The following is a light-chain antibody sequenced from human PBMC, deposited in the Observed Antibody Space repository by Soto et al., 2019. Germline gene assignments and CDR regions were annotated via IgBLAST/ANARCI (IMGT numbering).Light chain of an antibody. CDR1: SSDIGDYNY. CDR3: SSHTSTSTWV. CDR2: EVG. V-gene: IGLV2-14*01. J-gene: IGLJ3*02. Sequence: QSALTQPACVSVSPGQSITISCTGTSSDIGDYNYVSWYQQHPGKAPKLIIFEVGDRPSGVSNRFSGSKSGYTASLTISGLQAEDEADYYCSSHTSTSTWVFGAGTKVTVL.